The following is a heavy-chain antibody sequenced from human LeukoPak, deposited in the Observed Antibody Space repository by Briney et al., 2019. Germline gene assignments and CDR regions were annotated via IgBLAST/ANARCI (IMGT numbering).Heavy chain of an antibody. J-gene: IGHJ3*02. CDR3: AREHYYGDAFDI. V-gene: IGHV3-30*03. Sequence: GGSLRLSCAASGFTFSSYSMNWVRQAPGKGLEWVAVISYDGNNKYYADSVKGRFTISRDNSKNTLYLQMNSLRAEDTAVYYCAREHYYGDAFDIWGQGTMVTVSS. CDR1: GFTFSSYS. CDR2: ISYDGNNK. D-gene: IGHD3-10*01.